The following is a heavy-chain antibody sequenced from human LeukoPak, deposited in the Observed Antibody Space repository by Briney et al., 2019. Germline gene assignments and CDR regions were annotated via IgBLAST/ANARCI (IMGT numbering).Heavy chain of an antibody. CDR3: ARSGDGYTFDY. CDR1: GGSIISGGNY. V-gene: IGHV4-31*03. D-gene: IGHD5-24*01. CDR2: SYNSGTT. Sequence: SQTLSLTCTVSGGSIISGGNYWTWIRQPPGKGLEWIGYSYNSGTTYYNPSLKSRVTISVDTSNNHFSLRLTSVTAADTAVYYCARSGDGYTFDYWGQGTLVTVSS. J-gene: IGHJ4*02.